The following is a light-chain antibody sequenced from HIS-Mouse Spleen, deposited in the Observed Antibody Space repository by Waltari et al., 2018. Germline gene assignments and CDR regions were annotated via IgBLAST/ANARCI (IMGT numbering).Light chain of an antibody. CDR2: DDS. J-gene: IGLJ2*01. CDR3: QVWDSRSDHVV. V-gene: IGLV3-21*03. CDR1: NIGSKS. Sequence: SYVLTQPPSVSVAPGKTARITCGGNNIGSKSVHWYQQKPGQAPVLVVYDDSERPSGIPGRCSGSNSGNPATLTSSRVEAGDEADYYCQVWDSRSDHVVFGGGTKLTVL.